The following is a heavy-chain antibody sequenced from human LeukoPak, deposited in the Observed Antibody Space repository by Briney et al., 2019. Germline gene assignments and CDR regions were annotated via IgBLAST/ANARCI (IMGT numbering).Heavy chain of an antibody. CDR2: ISGSGGST. Sequence: GSLRLSCAASGFTFSIYAMSWARQAPGRGLEWVSAISGSGGSTYYADSAKGRFTISRDNSKNTLYLHMNSLRAEDAAGYYCAKPLRSNFDYWGRGTRVTVSS. CDR3: AKPLRSNFDY. CDR1: GFTFSIYA. D-gene: IGHD3-16*01. J-gene: IGHJ4*02. V-gene: IGHV3-23*01.